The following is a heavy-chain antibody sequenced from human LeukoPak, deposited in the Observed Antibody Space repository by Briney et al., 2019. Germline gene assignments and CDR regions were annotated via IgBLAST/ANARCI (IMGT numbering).Heavy chain of an antibody. CDR1: GYTLTELS. J-gene: IGHJ4*02. D-gene: IGHD5-24*01. Sequence: ASVKVSCKVSGYTLTELSMHWVRQAPGKGLEWMGGFDPEDGETIYAQKFQGRVTMTEDTSTDTAYMELSSLRSEDTAVYYCAKDLERWLPSDYWGQGTLVTVSS. CDR3: AKDLERWLPSDY. CDR2: FDPEDGET. V-gene: IGHV1-24*01.